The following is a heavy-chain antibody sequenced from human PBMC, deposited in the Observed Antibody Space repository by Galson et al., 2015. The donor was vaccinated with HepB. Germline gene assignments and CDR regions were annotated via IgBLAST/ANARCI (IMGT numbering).Heavy chain of an antibody. J-gene: IGHJ6*02. V-gene: IGHV3-21*01. Sequence: SLRLSCAASGSILSSYSMNWVRRAPGKGLEWVSSMSSSTNYIYYADSVKGRFTVSIDNAKNSLFLQMNSLRAEDTAVYYCATNTPAAVMRASGMDVWGQGTAVTVSS. CDR3: ATNTPAAVMRASGMDV. D-gene: IGHD2-2*01. CDR1: GSILSSYS. CDR2: MSSSTNYI.